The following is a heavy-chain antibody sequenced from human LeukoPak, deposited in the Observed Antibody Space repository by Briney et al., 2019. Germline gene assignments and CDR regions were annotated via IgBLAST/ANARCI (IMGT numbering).Heavy chain of an antibody. CDR1: GFTFSSYG. V-gene: IGHV3-30*03. J-gene: IGHJ4*02. D-gene: IGHD3-16*02. CDR3: ARARRLGELSPCIDY. Sequence: GGSLRLSCAASGFTFSSYGMHWVRQAPGKGLEWVAVISYDGSNKYYADSVKGRFTISRDISKNTLYLQMNSLRAEDTAVYYCARARRLGELSPCIDYWGQGTLVTVSS. CDR2: ISYDGSNK.